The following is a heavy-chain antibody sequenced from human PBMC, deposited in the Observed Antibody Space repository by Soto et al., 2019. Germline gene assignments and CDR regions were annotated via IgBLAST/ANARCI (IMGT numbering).Heavy chain of an antibody. V-gene: IGHV3-23*01. D-gene: IGHD3-22*01. CDR1: GFTFTSYL. CDR2: ISQNSDST. Sequence: PGGSLRLSCAASGFTFTSYLMGWLRQAPGKGLEWISGISQNSDSTYYIESVKGRFTISRDNSKNTLYLQMNSLRAEDTAVYYCARDYDSSGYPRYYFDYWGQGTLVTVSS. CDR3: ARDYDSSGYPRYYFDY. J-gene: IGHJ4*02.